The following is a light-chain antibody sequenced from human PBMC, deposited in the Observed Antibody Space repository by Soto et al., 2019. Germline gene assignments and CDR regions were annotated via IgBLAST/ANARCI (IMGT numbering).Light chain of an antibody. CDR1: QSVSSN. V-gene: IGKV3-15*01. CDR3: QQDNNWPPIT. J-gene: IGKJ5*01. CDR2: GAS. Sequence: EIVMTQSPATLSVSPGERATLSCRASQSVSSNLAWYQQKPGQAPRLLIYGASTRATGIPARFSCSGSGTEFSLTISSLQSEDFAVYYCQQDNNWPPITFGQVTRLEIK.